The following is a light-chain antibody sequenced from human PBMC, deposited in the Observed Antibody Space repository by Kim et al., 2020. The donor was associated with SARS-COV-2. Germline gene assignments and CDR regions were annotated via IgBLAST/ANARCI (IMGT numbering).Light chain of an antibody. J-gene: IGLJ3*02. CDR3: SSFTTRSTLV. CDR1: ISNIGSYNY. V-gene: IGLV2-14*03. Sequence: GQSITIACTGNISNIGSYNYVSWHQQHPGKAPKLMIYDVNKRPSGISSRFSGSKSGSTASLTISGLQSEDEADYYCSSFTTRSTLVLGGGTQLTVL. CDR2: DVN.